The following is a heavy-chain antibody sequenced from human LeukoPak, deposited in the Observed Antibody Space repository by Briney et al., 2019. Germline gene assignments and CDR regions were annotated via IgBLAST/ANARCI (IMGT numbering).Heavy chain of an antibody. V-gene: IGHV3-30-3*01. Sequence: GGSLRLSCAASGFTFSSYAMHWVRQAPGKGLEWVAVISYDGSNKYYADSVKGGFTISRDNSKNTLYLQMNSLRAEDTAVYYCARDAGYSSGWPEYWGQGTLVTVSS. CDR2: ISYDGSNK. J-gene: IGHJ4*02. CDR1: GFTFSSYA. D-gene: IGHD6-19*01. CDR3: ARDAGYSSGWPEY.